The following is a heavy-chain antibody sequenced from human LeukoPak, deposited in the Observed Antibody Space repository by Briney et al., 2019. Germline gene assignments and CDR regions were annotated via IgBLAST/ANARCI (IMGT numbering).Heavy chain of an antibody. D-gene: IGHD6-19*01. CDR2: VSASGAGT. J-gene: IGHJ4*02. V-gene: IGHV3-23*01. CDR1: GFTFDSYA. Sequence: GGSLRLSCAASGFTFDSYAMTWVRQAPGKGLEWVSTVSASGAGTYFADSVKGRFTISRDNSKNALYLQMNYLRAEDTAVYYCANNGGVAVAGSFDNWGQGTLVTVSS. CDR3: ANNGGVAVAGSFDN.